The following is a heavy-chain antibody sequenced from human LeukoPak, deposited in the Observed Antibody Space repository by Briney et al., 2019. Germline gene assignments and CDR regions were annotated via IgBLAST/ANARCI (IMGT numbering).Heavy chain of an antibody. D-gene: IGHD5-18*01. J-gene: IGHJ4*02. CDR3: ARVLDTAGMAY. Sequence: SGGSLRLSCAASGFTFSTYVMHWVRQAPGKGLEWVAIIWSDGSDKYYADSVKGRFSISRDNSKNTLYLQMNSLGAEDTAVYYCARVLDTAGMAYWGQGTLVTVSS. CDR1: GFTFSTYV. CDR2: IWSDGSDK. V-gene: IGHV3-33*01.